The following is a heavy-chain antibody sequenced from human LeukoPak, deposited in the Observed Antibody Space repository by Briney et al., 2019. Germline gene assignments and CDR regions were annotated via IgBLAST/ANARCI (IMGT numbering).Heavy chain of an antibody. CDR2: IKSKTDGGTT. Sequence: PGGSLRLSCAASGFTFSNAWMSWVRQAPGKGLGWVGRIKSKTDGGTTDYAAPVKGRFTISRDDSKNTLYLQMNSLRTEDTAVYYCRGIIIQAFDIWGQGTMVTVSS. CDR1: GFTFSNAW. J-gene: IGHJ3*02. V-gene: IGHV3-15*01. D-gene: IGHD3-10*01. CDR3: RGIIIQAFDI.